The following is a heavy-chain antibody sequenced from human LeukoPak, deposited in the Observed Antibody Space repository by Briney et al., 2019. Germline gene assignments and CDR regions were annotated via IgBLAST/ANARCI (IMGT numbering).Heavy chain of an antibody. CDR2: IRTEPKNFAT. CDR1: GFSFSDSA. Sequence: GGSLKLSCAGSGFSFSDSAMHWVRQASGKGLEWVGRIRTEPKNFATAYAASVRGRFTISRDDSRKTAFLHMNGLKVEDSAVNFLFPTQSPPGGNLFGPVGQGTPVT. J-gene: IGHJ5*02. CDR3: FPTQSPPGGNLFGP. D-gene: IGHD4-23*01. V-gene: IGHV3-73*01.